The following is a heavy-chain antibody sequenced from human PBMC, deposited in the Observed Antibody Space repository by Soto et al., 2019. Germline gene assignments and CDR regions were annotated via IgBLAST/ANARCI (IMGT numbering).Heavy chain of an antibody. CDR3: ALPMGSGYYYAFDY. D-gene: IGHD3-22*01. CDR2: INPNSGGT. V-gene: IGHV1-2*04. J-gene: IGHJ4*02. Sequence: ASVKVSCKASGYTFTGYYMHWVRQAPGQGLEWMGWINPNSGGTNYAQKFQGWVTMTRDTSISTAYMELSRLRSDDTAVYYCALPMGSGYYYAFDYWGQGTLGTVSS. CDR1: GYTFTGYY.